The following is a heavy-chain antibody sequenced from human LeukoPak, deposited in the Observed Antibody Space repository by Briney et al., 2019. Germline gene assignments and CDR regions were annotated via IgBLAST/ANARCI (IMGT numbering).Heavy chain of an antibody. V-gene: IGHV3-23*01. Sequence: GGSLRLSCAASGFSFNNAWMNWVRQAPEKGLEWVSAISGSGGSTYYADSVKGRFTISRDNSKNTLYLQMNSLRAEDTAVYYCAKTHTMVRGVIIVGNWFDPWGQGTLVTVSS. CDR3: AKTHTMVRGVIIVGNWFDP. CDR1: GFSFNNAW. D-gene: IGHD3-10*01. J-gene: IGHJ5*02. CDR2: ISGSGGST.